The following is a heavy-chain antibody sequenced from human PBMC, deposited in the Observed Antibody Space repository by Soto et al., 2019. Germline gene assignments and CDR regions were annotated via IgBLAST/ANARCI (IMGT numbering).Heavy chain of an antibody. CDR2: ISSSSSYI. CDR3: ARVRLRQYQLLHDAFDI. Sequence: GGSLRLSCAASGFTFSSYSMNWVRQAPGKGLEWVSSISSSSSYIYYADSVKGRFTISRDNAKNSLYLQMSSLRAEDTAVYYCARVRLRQYQLLHDAFDIWGQGTMVTVSS. CDR1: GFTFSSYS. J-gene: IGHJ3*02. V-gene: IGHV3-21*01. D-gene: IGHD2-2*01.